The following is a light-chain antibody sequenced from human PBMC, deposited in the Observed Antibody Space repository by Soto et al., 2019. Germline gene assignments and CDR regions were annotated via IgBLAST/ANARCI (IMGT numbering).Light chain of an antibody. J-gene: IGKJ4*01. V-gene: IGKV3-15*01. Sequence: IVMTQSPATLSLSPGERPTISCKASHSISSNVAWYQKKPGQAPRLLLYGAATRATGSPARFSGSGSGTDFTLTITSLQSEDFAVYFCQQYNNWPPVTFGGGTKVDI. CDR2: GAA. CDR1: HSISSN. CDR3: QQYNNWPPVT.